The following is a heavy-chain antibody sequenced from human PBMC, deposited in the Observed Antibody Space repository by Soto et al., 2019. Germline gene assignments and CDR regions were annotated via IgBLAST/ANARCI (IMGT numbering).Heavy chain of an antibody. Sequence: QAQLVQSGTEVKKPGASVKVSCQASGYTFTNYDIFWMRQATGEGLEWMGWRNPYSNNAGYAEKFQGRVTMTRDTSTSTAYMELSGLTSEDTAVYYCARGASYYYDKHGDYRNWYFDLWGRGTLLRVSS. J-gene: IGHJ2*01. D-gene: IGHD3-22*01. CDR3: ARGASYYYDKHGDYRNWYFDL. CDR2: RNPYSNNA. V-gene: IGHV1-8*01. CDR1: GYTFTNYD.